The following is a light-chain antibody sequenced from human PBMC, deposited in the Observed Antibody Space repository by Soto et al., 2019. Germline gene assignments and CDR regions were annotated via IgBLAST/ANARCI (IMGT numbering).Light chain of an antibody. CDR1: QSVSSSY. V-gene: IGKV3-20*01. Sequence: EIVLTQSPGTLSLSPGERATLSCRASQSVSSSYLAWYQQKPGQAPRLLIYGASSRATGIPDRFSGSGSGTDFTLTITRLEPEVFAVYYCQHYRTSFGGGTKVEIK. J-gene: IGKJ4*01. CDR3: QHYRTS. CDR2: GAS.